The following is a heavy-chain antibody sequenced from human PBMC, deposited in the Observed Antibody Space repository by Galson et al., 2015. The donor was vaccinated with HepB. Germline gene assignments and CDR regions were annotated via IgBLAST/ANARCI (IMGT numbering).Heavy chain of an antibody. J-gene: IGHJ3*02. CDR2: ISASGGSR. Sequence: SLRLSCAVSGVTFNDYAMNWVRQAPGKGLEWVADISASGGSRDYVDSVKGRFTVSRDNSKNTVYLQMNSLRVEDTATYYCAKEVLPNDCRGGGCYSPGDAFDIWGQGTMVTVSA. CDR3: AKEVLPNDCRGGGCYSPGDAFDI. D-gene: IGHD2-15*01. V-gene: IGHV3-23*01. CDR1: GVTFNDYA.